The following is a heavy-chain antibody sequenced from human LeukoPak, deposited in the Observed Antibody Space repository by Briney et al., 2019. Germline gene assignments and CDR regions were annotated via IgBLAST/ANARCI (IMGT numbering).Heavy chain of an antibody. D-gene: IGHD4-23*01. CDR1: GFTFSSYA. CDR2: ISGSGGST. CDR3: ARAAGTTVVTPFTY. J-gene: IGHJ4*02. V-gene: IGHV3-23*01. Sequence: PGGSLRLSCAASGFTFSSYAMSWVRQAPGKGLEWVSAISGSGGSTYYADSVKGRFTISRDNAKNSLYLQMNSLRDEDTAVYYCARAAGTTVVTPFTYWGQGTLVTVSS.